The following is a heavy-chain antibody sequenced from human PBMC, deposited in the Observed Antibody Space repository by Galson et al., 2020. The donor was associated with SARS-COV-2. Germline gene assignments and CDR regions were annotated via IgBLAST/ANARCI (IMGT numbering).Heavy chain of an antibody. J-gene: IGHJ4*02. CDR1: GYTLTELS. V-gene: IGHV1-24*01. Sequence: ASVKVSCKVSGYTLTELSMHWVRQAPGKGLEWMGGFDPEDGETIYAQKFQGRVTMTEDTSTDTAYMELSSLRSEDTAVYYCATAPAYYSDSSGWYWGQGTLVTVSS. D-gene: IGHD3-22*01. CDR3: ATAPAYYSDSSGWY. CDR2: FDPEDGET.